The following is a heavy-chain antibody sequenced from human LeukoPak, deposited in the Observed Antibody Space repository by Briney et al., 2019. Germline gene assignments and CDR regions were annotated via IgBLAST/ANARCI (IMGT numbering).Heavy chain of an antibody. CDR3: ARLSPQLFDGLDV. V-gene: IGHV4-61*05. Sequence: PSETLSLTCTVSGGSISSSSYYWGWIRQPPGKGLEWIGYIPYSGSTNYNPSLKSRVTISVDTSKNQFSLKLTSVTAADTAVYYCARLSPQLFDGLDVWGQGTTVTVSS. CDR1: GGSISSSSYY. CDR2: IPYSGST. J-gene: IGHJ6*02. D-gene: IGHD5-18*01.